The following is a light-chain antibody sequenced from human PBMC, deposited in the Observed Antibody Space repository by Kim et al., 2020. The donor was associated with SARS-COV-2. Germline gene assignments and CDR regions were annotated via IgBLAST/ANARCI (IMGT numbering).Light chain of an antibody. CDR1: ALPKHY. V-gene: IGLV3-25*03. Sequence: SYELTQPPSVSVSPGQTARITCSGDALPKHYAYWYQQKPGQAPVLVIYTDSERPSGIPERFSGSSSGTTVTLTISGVQAEDEADYYCQSADSSGTYVVFGGGTQLTVL. CDR3: QSADSSGTYVV. CDR2: TDS. J-gene: IGLJ2*01.